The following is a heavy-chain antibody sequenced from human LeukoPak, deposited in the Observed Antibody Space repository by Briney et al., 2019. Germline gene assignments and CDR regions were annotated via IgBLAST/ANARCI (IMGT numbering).Heavy chain of an antibody. CDR3: ARGTDDIYYMDV. CDR2: MNPNSGNT. J-gene: IGHJ6*03. Sequence: ASVKVSCKASGYTFTSYDINWVRQATGQGLEWMGWMNPNSGNTGYAQKFQGRVTMTRNTSISTAYMELSSLRSEDTAVYYCARGTDDIYYMDVWGKGTTVTISS. V-gene: IGHV1-8*01. CDR1: GYTFTSYD.